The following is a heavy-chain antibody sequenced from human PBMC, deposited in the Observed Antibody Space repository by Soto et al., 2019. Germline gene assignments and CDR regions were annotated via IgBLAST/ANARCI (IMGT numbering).Heavy chain of an antibody. CDR1: GFTFSDYY. J-gene: IGHJ4*02. V-gene: IGHV3-11*01. D-gene: IGHD6-6*01. CDR3: ARDSVLYFEARPDY. CDR2: ISSSGSTI. Sequence: PGGSLRLSCAASGFTFSDYYMSWIRQAPGKGLEWVSYISSSGSTIYYADSVKGRFTISRDNAKNSLYLQMNSLRAEDTAVYYCARDSVLYFEARPDYWGQGTLVTVSS.